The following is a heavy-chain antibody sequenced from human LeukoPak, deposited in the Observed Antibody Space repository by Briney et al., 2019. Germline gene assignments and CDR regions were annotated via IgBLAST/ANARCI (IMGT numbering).Heavy chain of an antibody. CDR2: ISSSGSTI. CDR3: SRYYYYYMDV. V-gene: IGHV3-48*03. CDR1: GFTFSSYE. Sequence: GGSLRLSCAASGFTFSSYEMNWVRQAPGKGLEWVSYISSSGSTIYYADSVKGRFTISRDNAKNLLYLQMNSLRAEDTAVYYCSRYYYYYMDVWGKGTTVTISS. J-gene: IGHJ6*03.